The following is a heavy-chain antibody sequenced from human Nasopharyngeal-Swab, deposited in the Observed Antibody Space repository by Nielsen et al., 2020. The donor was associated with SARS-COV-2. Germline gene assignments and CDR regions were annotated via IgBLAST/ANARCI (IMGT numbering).Heavy chain of an antibody. CDR2: ISWNSDSV. V-gene: IGHV3-9*01. CDR1: GFSFDDYA. CDR3: ARDGLDYDFWSAYFMDV. D-gene: IGHD3-3*01. Sequence: GGSLRLTCAASGFSFDDYAMYWVRQPPGKGLAWVSGISWNSDSVDYAGSVKGRFTISRDNAKNSLYLQMNSLRAEDTAVYYCARDGLDYDFWSAYFMDVWGQGTTVTVSS. J-gene: IGHJ6*02.